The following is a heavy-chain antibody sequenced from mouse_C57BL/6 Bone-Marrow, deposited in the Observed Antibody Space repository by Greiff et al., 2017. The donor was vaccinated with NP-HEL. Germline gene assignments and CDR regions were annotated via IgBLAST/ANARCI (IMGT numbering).Heavy chain of an antibody. D-gene: IGHD1-2*01. J-gene: IGHJ2*01. CDR1: GYSITSGYY. V-gene: IGHV3-6*01. CDR3: ATATTNYFDY. Sequence: DVQLQESGPGLVKPSQSLSLTCSVTGYSITSGYYWNWIRQFPGNKLEWMGYISYDGSNNYNPSLKNRISITRDTSKNQFFLKLNSVTTEDTATYYCATATTNYFDYWGQGTTLTVSS. CDR2: ISYDGSN.